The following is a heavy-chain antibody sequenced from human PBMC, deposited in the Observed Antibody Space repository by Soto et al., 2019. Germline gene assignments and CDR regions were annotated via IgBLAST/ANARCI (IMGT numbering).Heavy chain of an antibody. CDR1: GGSISSSIYY. D-gene: IGHD3-16*01. J-gene: IGHJ4*02. CDR2: IYYSGST. CDR3: ARRWGDYFDY. Sequence: SETLSLTCTVSGGSISSSIYYWGWIRQPPGKGLEWIGSIYYSGSTYYNPSLKSRVTISVDTSKNQFSLKLSSVTAADTAVYYCARRWGDYFDYWGQGTLVTVSS. V-gene: IGHV4-39*07.